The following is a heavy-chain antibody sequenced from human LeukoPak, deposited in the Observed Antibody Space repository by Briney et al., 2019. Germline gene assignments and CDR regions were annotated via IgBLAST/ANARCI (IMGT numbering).Heavy chain of an antibody. J-gene: IGHJ6*02. CDR1: GYSISSGYY. D-gene: IGHD1-1*01. V-gene: IGHV4-38-2*02. CDR3: ARVAFEVLRDLGTYYYYGMDI. CDR2: IYHSGST. Sequence: SETLSLTCTVSGYSISSGYYWGWIRQPPGKGLEWIGSIYHSGSTYYNPSLKSRVTISVDTSKNQFSLKLSSVTAADTAVYFCARVAFEVLRDLGTYYYYGMDIWGQGTTVTVSS.